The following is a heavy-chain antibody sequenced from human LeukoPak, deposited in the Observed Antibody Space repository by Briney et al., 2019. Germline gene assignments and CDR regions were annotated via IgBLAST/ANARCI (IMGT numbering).Heavy chain of an antibody. CDR3: ARIYYDSSGYPPDWYFDL. CDR1: GGSISTGGYF. CDR2: IYYNGGT. Sequence: SQTLSLTCTVSGGSISTGGYFWSWIRQPPGKGLEWIGFIYYNGGTYYNPSLKSRVTISVDTSKNQFSLKLSSVTAADTAVYYCARIYYDSSGYPPDWYFDLWGRGTLVTVSS. V-gene: IGHV4-31*03. D-gene: IGHD3-22*01. J-gene: IGHJ2*01.